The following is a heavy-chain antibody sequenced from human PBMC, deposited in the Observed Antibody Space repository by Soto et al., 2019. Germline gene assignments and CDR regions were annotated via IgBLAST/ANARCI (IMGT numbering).Heavy chain of an antibody. J-gene: IGHJ4*02. V-gene: IGHV3-30-3*01. CDR2: ISFDGDNT. D-gene: IGHD2-21*01. CDR3: ARDLAKGDGGDY. CDR1: GFAFNKFS. Sequence: PGGSLRLSCAASGFAFNKFSIYWVRQAPGKGLEWVAVISFDGDNTIYADSVRGRFTMPRDNSKKTAYLQMHSLRPEDTAFYYCARDLAKGDGGDYLGQGTLVAFSS.